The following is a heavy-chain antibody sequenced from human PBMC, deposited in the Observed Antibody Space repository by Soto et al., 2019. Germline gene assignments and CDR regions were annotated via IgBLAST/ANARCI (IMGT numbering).Heavy chain of an antibody. CDR3: ASGNHTWLQLWYFDL. V-gene: IGHV1-69*12. J-gene: IGHJ2*01. CDR2: IIPIFGTA. Sequence: QVQLVQSGAEVKKPGSSVTVSFMASGGTFSSYTISWVRQAPGQVLEWMGVIIPIFGTANYAQKFQGRVTITADESTSTAYMALSSLRSEDTAVYYCASGNHTWLQLWYFDLWGRGTLVTVSS. CDR1: GGTFSSYT. D-gene: IGHD5-12*01.